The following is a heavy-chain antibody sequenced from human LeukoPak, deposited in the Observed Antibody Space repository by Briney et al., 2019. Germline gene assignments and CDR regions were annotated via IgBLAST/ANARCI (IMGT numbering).Heavy chain of an antibody. CDR2: INPYNGNT. Sequence: ASVKVSCKASGYSFTSYGITWVRQAPGQGLEWMGWINPYNGNTNYAQKLQGRVTMTTDTSTSTAYMDLRSLRSDDTAVYYCARYVVYGSGRYYFDYWGQGTLVTFSS. CDR3: ARYVVYGSGRYYFDY. D-gene: IGHD3-10*01. V-gene: IGHV1-18*01. J-gene: IGHJ4*02. CDR1: GYSFTSYG.